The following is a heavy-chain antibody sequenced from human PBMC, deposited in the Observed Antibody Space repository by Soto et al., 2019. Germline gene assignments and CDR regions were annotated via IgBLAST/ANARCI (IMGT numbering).Heavy chain of an antibody. V-gene: IGHV1-69*02. D-gene: IGHD2-15*01. J-gene: IGHJ6*03. Sequence: ASVKVSCKASGGTFSSYTISWVRQAPGQGLEWMGRIIPILGIANYAQKFQGRVTITADKSTSTAYMELSSLRSEDTAVYYCASGWRRVAATIRDYYYYYYMDVWGKGTTVTVSS. CDR2: IIPILGIA. CDR1: GGTFSSYT. CDR3: ASGWRRVAATIRDYYYYYYMDV.